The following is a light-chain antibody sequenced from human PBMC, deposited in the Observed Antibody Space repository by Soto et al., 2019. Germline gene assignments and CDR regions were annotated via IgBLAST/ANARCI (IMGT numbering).Light chain of an antibody. V-gene: IGKV1-5*03. J-gene: IGKJ1*01. CDR2: KGS. CDR3: QQYRYFPWT. CDR1: QSISMS. Sequence: DIQMTQSPFTLSASVGDRDTITCRASQSISMSLAWHQQKPGKAPKPLLYKGSSLESGAPSRFSGSGSGTEFTLTISSLEPDDFATYYCQQYRYFPWTFGQGTKVEIK.